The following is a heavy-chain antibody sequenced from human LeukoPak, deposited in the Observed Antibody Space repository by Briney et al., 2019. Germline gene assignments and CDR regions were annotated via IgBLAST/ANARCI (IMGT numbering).Heavy chain of an antibody. J-gene: IGHJ4*02. CDR2: IDWDDDK. D-gene: IGHD1-26*01. V-gene: IGHV2-70*11. CDR3: AQQRMVGATIDY. Sequence: SGPTLVNPTQTLTLTCTFSGFSLSTSGMCVSWIRQPPGKALEWLARIDWDDDKYYSTSLQTRLTISKDTSKNQVVLTMTNMDPVDTATYYCAQQRMVGATIDYWGQGTLVTVSS. CDR1: GFSLSTSGMC.